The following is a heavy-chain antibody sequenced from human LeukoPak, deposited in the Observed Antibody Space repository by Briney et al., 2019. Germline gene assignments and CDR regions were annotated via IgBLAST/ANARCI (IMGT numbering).Heavy chain of an antibody. J-gene: IGHJ5*02. CDR3: ARRAQKQVGTNWFDP. Sequence: GASVKVSCKASGYTFDDEYIHWVRQAPGLGLEWMGWINPNNGVTNYAQRFQGRVTMTRDTSISTAYMELSRLRSDDSAVYYCARRAQKQVGTNWFDPWGQGTLVTVSS. V-gene: IGHV1-2*02. D-gene: IGHD4-23*01. CDR2: INPNNGVT. CDR1: GYTFDDEY.